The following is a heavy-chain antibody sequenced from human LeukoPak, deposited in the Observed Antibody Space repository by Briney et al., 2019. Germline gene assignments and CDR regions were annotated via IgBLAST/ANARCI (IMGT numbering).Heavy chain of an antibody. D-gene: IGHD2-2*01. J-gene: IGHJ4*02. V-gene: IGHV1-69*13. CDR3: ASRLYCSNTRCRNFPFAY. Sequence: SVKVSCKASGGIFSSYAINWVRQAPGQGLEWMGGIIPIFGTANYAQKFQDRVTITADESTSTAYMELSSLRSEDTAIYYCASRLYCSNTRCRNFPFAYWGQGTLVTVSS. CDR1: GGIFSSYA. CDR2: IIPIFGTA.